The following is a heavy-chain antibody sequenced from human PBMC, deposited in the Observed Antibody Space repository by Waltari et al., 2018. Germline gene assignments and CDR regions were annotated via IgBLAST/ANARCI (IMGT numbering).Heavy chain of an antibody. J-gene: IGHJ4*02. CDR2: INHSGRT. V-gene: IGHV4-34*01. Sequence: QVQLQQWGAGLLKPSETLSLTCAVYGGSFSGYYWSWIRQPPGKGLEWIGEINHSGRTNYNPSLKSRVTISVDTSKNQFSLKLSSVTAADTAVYYCARGRREAAAADYWGQGTLVTVSS. D-gene: IGHD6-13*01. CDR3: ARGRREAAAADY. CDR1: GGSFSGYY.